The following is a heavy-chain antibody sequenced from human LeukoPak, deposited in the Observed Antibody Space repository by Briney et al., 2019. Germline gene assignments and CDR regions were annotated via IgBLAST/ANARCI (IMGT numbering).Heavy chain of an antibody. D-gene: IGHD5-12*01. CDR2: INPSGGST. J-gene: IGHJ4*02. V-gene: IGHV1-46*01. CDR3: ARDRYSGYDSNFDY. CDR1: GYTFTSYY. Sequence: GASVKVTCNASGYTFTSYYMHWVRQAPGQGLERMGIINPSGGSTSYAQKFQGRVTMTRDTSTSTVYMELSSLRSEDTAVYYCARDRYSGYDSNFDYWGQGTLVTVSS.